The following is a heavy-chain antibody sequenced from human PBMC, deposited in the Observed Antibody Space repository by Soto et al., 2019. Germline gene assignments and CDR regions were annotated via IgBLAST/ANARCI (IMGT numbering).Heavy chain of an antibody. CDR1: GYTFTSYD. CDR3: AMVPLLWFGEGSDY. V-gene: IGHV1-8*01. J-gene: IGHJ4*02. Sequence: QVQLVQSGAEVKKPGASVKVSCKASGYTFTSYDINWVRQATGQGLEWMGWMNTNSGNTGYAQKFQGRVTMTRNTSISTAYMELSSLRSEDTAVYYCAMVPLLWFGEGSDYWGQGTLVTVSS. CDR2: MNTNSGNT. D-gene: IGHD3-10*01.